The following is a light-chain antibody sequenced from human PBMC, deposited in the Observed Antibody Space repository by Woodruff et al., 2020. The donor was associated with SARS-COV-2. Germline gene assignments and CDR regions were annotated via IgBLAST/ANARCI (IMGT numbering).Light chain of an antibody. V-gene: IGLV3-25*03. J-gene: IGLJ3*02. CDR1: ALPKHY. CDR2: KDS. CDR3: QSADSSGIFWV. Sequence: ITCSGDALPKHYDYWYQQKPGQAPVLVIYKDSERPSGIPERFSGSSSGTTVTLTISGVRAEDEADYYCQSADSSGIFWVFGGGTKLTVL.